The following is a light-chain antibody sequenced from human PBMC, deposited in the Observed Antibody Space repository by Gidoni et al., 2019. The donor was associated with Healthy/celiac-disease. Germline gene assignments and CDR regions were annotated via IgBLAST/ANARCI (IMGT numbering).Light chain of an antibody. Sequence: IVLTQSPGTLSFSPGERATLACRASQSVSSSYLAWYQQQPGQAPRLLIYGASSRATGIPDRFSGSGSGTDVTLTISRLEPEDFAVYYCQQYGSSLPWTFGQGTKVEIK. V-gene: IGKV3-20*01. CDR1: QSVSSSY. CDR2: GAS. CDR3: QQYGSSLPWT. J-gene: IGKJ1*01.